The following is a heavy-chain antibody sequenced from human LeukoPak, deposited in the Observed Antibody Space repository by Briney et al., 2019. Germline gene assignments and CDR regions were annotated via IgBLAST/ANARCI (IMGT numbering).Heavy chain of an antibody. D-gene: IGHD4-23*01. V-gene: IGHV1-46*01. CDR3: ARDLGGNTAFEY. CDR1: GYTFISYY. Sequence: ASVKVSCKASGYTFISYYMHWVRQAPGQGLEWMGIINPSGGSTSYAQRFQGRLTMTRDTSTSTVYMELSSLRSEDTAVYYCARDLGGNTAFEYRGQGTLVTVSS. J-gene: IGHJ4*02. CDR2: INPSGGST.